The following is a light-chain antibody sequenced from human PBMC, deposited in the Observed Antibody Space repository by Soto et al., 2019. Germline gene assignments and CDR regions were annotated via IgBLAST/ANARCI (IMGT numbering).Light chain of an antibody. Sequence: QSALTQPASVSGSPGQSITISCTGTSSDVGGYNYVSWYQQHPGKAPKLMIYEVSNRPSGVSNRFSGSKSGNTASLTISGLQPEDDADYYCSSYTRSSTRVFGGGTKLTVL. J-gene: IGLJ3*02. V-gene: IGLV2-14*01. CDR3: SSYTRSSTRV. CDR2: EVS. CDR1: SSDVGGYNY.